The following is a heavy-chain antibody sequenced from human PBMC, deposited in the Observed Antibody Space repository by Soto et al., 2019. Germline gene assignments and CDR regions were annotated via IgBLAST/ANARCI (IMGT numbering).Heavy chain of an antibody. CDR1: GYTFTSYG. J-gene: IGHJ4*02. D-gene: IGHD3-10*01. CDR3: ARSRIELLWFGELSERYYFDY. CDR2: ISAYNGNT. V-gene: IGHV1-18*01. Sequence: ASVKVSFKASGYTFTSYGISWVRQAPGQGLEWMGWISAYNGNTNYAQKLQGRVTMTTDTSTSTAYMELRSLRSDDTAVYYCARSRIELLWFGELSERYYFDYWGQGTLVTVSS.